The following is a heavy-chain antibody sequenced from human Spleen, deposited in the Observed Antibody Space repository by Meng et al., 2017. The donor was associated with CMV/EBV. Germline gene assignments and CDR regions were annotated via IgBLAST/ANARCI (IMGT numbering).Heavy chain of an antibody. CDR1: GFTFSDYY. J-gene: IGHJ4*02. CDR2: ISSSSTI. V-gene: IGHV3-69-1*01. CDR3: ARGSGLVVPAALSDY. Sequence: GESLKISCAASGFTFSDYYMNWVRQAPGKGLEWVSSISSSSTIYYADSVKGRFTISRDNAKNSLYLQMNSLRAEDTALYYCARGSGLVVPAALSDYWGQGTLVTVSS. D-gene: IGHD2-2*01.